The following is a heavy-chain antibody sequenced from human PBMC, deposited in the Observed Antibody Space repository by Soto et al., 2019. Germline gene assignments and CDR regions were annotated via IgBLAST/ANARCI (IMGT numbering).Heavy chain of an antibody. J-gene: IGHJ4*02. CDR1: GGSISSSSYY. V-gene: IGHV4-39*07. CDR2: IYYSGST. Sequence: SETLYLTCTVSGGSISSSSYYWGWIRQPPGKGLEWIGSIYYSGSTYYNPSLRSRVTISVDTSKNQFSLKLSSVTAADTAVYFCARSHWAAVANDFWGQGTLVTVSS. D-gene: IGHD6-13*01. CDR3: ARSHWAAVANDF.